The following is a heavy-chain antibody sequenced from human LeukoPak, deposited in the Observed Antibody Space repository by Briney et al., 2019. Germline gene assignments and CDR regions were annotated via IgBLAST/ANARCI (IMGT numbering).Heavy chain of an antibody. J-gene: IGHJ4*02. CDR2: INHSGST. V-gene: IGHV4-34*01. CDR1: GGSFSGYY. Sequence: SETLSLTCAVYGGSFSGYYWSWIRQPPGKGLEWIGEINHSGSTNYNPSLKSRVTISVDTPKNQFSLKLSSVTAADTAVYYCARKAAAAIDYWGQGTLVTVSS. D-gene: IGHD6-13*01. CDR3: ARKAAAAIDY.